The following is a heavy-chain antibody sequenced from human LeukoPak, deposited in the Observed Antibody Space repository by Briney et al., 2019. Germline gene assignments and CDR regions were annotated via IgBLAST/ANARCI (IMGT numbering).Heavy chain of an antibody. J-gene: IGHJ5*02. CDR1: GFTLNTYG. CDR3: ASNPKSRMVRGVGLFDP. CDR2: ISSSSYTI. D-gene: IGHD3-10*01. Sequence: GGSLRLSCAASGFTLNTYGMNWVRQAPGKGLEWVSYISSSSYTIYYADSVKGRFTISRDNSKNTLYLQMNSLRAEDTAVYYCASNPKSRMVRGVGLFDPWGQGTLVTVSS. V-gene: IGHV3-48*01.